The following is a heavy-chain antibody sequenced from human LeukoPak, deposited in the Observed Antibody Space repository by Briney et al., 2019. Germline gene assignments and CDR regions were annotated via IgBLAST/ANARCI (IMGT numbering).Heavy chain of an antibody. CDR3: AREYYYDSSGYSGIDY. V-gene: IGHV4-30-4*01. CDR1: GGSISSHY. J-gene: IGHJ4*02. D-gene: IGHD3-22*01. Sequence: SETLSLTCTVSGGSISSHYWSWIRQPPGKGLEWIGYIYYSGSTYYNPSLKSRVTISVDTSKNQFSLKLSSVTAADTAVYYCAREYYYDSSGYSGIDYWGQGTLVTVSS. CDR2: IYYSGST.